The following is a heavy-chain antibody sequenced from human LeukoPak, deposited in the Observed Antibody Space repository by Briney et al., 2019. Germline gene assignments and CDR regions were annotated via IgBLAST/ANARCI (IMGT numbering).Heavy chain of an antibody. J-gene: IGHJ5*02. CDR3: ARGHMLTGYYNFAWFDP. CDR1: RFTFSIYD. V-gene: IGHV3-13*01. CDR2: IGTAGDT. Sequence: SGGSLRLSCAASRFTFSIYDMHWVRHPTRKGLEWVSAIGTAGDTYYSDSVKGRFTISREDAKNSLYLQMNNLSAGDTAVYFCARGHMLTGYYNFAWFDPWGQGTLVTVSS. D-gene: IGHD3-9*01.